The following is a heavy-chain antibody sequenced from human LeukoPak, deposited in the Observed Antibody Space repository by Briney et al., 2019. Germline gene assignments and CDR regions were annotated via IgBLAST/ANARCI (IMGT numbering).Heavy chain of an antibody. D-gene: IGHD1-26*01. Sequence: PSETLSLTCTVSGGSISSSSYYWGWIRQPPGKGLEWIGSIYYSGSTYYNPSLKSRVTISVDTSKNQFSLKLSSVTAADTAVYYCARHRSGSYYWYYYGMDVWGQGTTVTVSS. CDR1: GGSISSSSYY. J-gene: IGHJ6*02. V-gene: IGHV4-39*07. CDR3: ARHRSGSYYWYYYGMDV. CDR2: IYYSGST.